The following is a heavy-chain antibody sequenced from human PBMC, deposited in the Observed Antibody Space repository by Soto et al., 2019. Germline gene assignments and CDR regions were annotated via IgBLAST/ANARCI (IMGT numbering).Heavy chain of an antibody. J-gene: IGHJ4*02. D-gene: IGHD2-8*02. CDR1: GASITGRSY. Sequence: PSETLSFTGTVSGASITGRSYWSWIRQPAGKGLEWIGRFSLSGTTNYNPSLRSRVTMSADMSKNQFSLRLTSVTAADTALYYCARGMTPPGAPAWYYFDSWGQGTLVTVSS. CDR3: ARGMTPPGAPAWYYFDS. V-gene: IGHV4-4*07. CDR2: FSLSGTT.